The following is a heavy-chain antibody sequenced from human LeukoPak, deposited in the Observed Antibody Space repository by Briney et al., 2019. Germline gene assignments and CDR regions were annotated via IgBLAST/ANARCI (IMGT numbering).Heavy chain of an antibody. CDR1: GGSFSGYY. D-gene: IGHD6-25*01. J-gene: IGHJ4*02. V-gene: IGHV4-34*01. Sequence: PSETLSLTCAVYGGSFSGYYWSWIRQPPGKGLEWIGEINHSGSTNYNPSLKSRVTISVDTSKNQFSLKLSSVTAADTAVYYCARGRRAAAPWDYWGQGTLVTVSS. CDR2: INHSGST. CDR3: ARGRRAAAPWDY.